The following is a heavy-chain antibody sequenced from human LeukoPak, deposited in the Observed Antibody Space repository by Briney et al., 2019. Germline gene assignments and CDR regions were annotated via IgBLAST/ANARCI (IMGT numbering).Heavy chain of an antibody. CDR2: IYYSGST. CDR3: ARQSSMVRGGGNFDY. D-gene: IGHD3-10*01. CDR1: GGSISSSSYY. V-gene: IGHV4-39*01. J-gene: IGHJ4*02. Sequence: SETLSLTCTVSGGSISSSSYYWGWIRQPPGKGLEWIGSIYYSGSTYYNPSLKSRVTISVDTSKNQFSLKLSSVTAADTAVYYCARQSSMVRGGGNFDYWGQGTLVTVSS.